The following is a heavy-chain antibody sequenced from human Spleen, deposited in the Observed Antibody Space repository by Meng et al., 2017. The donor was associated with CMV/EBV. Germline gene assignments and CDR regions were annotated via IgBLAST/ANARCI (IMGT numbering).Heavy chain of an antibody. CDR1: GFSVSSNY. Sequence: ESLKISCAASGFSVSSNYMSWVRQAPGKGLEWVSVIYRGGDTYYADSVKGRFTISRDNAKSSLYLQMNSLRAEDTALYYCARGQTDSYYYGMDVWGQGTTVTVSS. CDR2: IYRGGDT. J-gene: IGHJ6*02. CDR3: ARGQTDSYYYGMDV. V-gene: IGHV3-53*01.